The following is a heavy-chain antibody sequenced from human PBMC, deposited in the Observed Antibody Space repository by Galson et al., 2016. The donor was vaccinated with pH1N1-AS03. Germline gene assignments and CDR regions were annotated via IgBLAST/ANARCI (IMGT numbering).Heavy chain of an antibody. J-gene: IGHJ4*02. Sequence: CAISWDSVSSNSSAWNWIRLSPPRGLEWLGRTYYRTRWKNDYAVSVKSRIIINPDKSKNQFSQQLNSVTPEDTAIYYCSGMQLGALHFWGRGTLVTVSS. CDR2: TYYRTRWKN. V-gene: IGHV6-1*01. D-gene: IGHD1-1*01. CDR3: SGMQLGALHF. CDR1: WDSVSSNSSA.